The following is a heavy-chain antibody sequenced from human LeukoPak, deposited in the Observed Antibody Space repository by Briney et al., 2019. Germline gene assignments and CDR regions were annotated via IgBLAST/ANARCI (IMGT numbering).Heavy chain of an antibody. Sequence: GGSLRLSCAASGFTFSSYWMHWVRQAPGKGLVWVSHIKSDGSNTNYADSVKGRFTISRDNAKSTLYLQMNSLRVEDTAVYYCARGAPYGGNSSWGQGTLVTVSS. CDR3: ARGAPYGGNSS. CDR1: GFTFSSYW. V-gene: IGHV3-74*01. D-gene: IGHD4-23*01. CDR2: IKSDGSNT. J-gene: IGHJ4*02.